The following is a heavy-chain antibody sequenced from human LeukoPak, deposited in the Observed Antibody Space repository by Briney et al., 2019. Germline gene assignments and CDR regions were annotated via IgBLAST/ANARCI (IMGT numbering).Heavy chain of an antibody. V-gene: IGHV4-59*08. CDR2: IYYSGRT. CDR1: GGSISSYY. D-gene: IGHD1-26*01. J-gene: IGHJ4*02. Sequence: PSETLSLTCTVSGGSISSYYWSWIRQPPGKGLEWIGYIYYSGRTKYNPSLKSRVTISVDTSKNQFSLKLSSVTAADTAVYYCARSDYTIRLDSWGQGTLVTVSS. CDR3: ARSDYTIRLDS.